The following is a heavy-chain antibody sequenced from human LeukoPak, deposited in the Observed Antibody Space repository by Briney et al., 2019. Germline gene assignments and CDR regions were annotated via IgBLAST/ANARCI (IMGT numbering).Heavy chain of an antibody. CDR2: ISYDGSNK. CDR3: AREEGKY. CDR1: GFTFSSYA. J-gene: IGHJ4*02. D-gene: IGHD3-10*01. Sequence: GGSLRLSCAASGFTFSSYAMHWVRQAPGKGLEWVAVISYDGSNKYYADSVKGRFTISRDNSKSTLYLQMNSLRAEDTAVYYCAREEGKYWGQGTLVTVSP. V-gene: IGHV3-30*04.